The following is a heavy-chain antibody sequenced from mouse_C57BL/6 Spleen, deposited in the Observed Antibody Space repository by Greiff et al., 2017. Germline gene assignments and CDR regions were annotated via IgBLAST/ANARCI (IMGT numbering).Heavy chain of an antibody. CDR1: GYSITSGYY. CDR3: ARDGNYERDY. V-gene: IGHV3-6*01. Sequence: EVKVEESGPGLVKPSQSLSLTCSVTGYSITSGYYWNWIRQFPGNKLEWMGYISYDGSNNYNPSLKNRISITRDTSKNQFFLKLNSVTTEDTATYYCARDGNYERDYWGQGTTLTVSS. D-gene: IGHD2-1*01. J-gene: IGHJ2*01. CDR2: ISYDGSN.